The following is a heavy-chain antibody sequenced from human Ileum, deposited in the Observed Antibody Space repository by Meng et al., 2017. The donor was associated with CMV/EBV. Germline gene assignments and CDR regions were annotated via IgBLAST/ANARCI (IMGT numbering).Heavy chain of an antibody. CDR1: GFSFSTTGVG. V-gene: IGHV2-5*02. Sequence: QITLKESRRTLEKPTQPLTLTCTFSGFSFSTTGVGVGWIRQPPGKALEWLALIYWDDDKRYSPSLKSRLTITKDTSKNQVVLTMTNMDPVDTATYYCARNYYDSGPFQYWGQGTLVTVSS. J-gene: IGHJ4*03. D-gene: IGHD3-22*01. CDR3: ARNYYDSGPFQY. CDR2: IYWDDDK.